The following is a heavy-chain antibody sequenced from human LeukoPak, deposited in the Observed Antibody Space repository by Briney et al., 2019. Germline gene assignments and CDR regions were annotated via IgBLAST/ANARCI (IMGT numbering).Heavy chain of an antibody. CDR2: ISYDGSNK. V-gene: IGHV3-30*14. Sequence: PGGSLRLSCAASGFTFSSYAMHWVRQAPGKGLEWVAVISYDGSNKYYADSVKGRFTISRDNSKNTLYLQMNSLRAEDTAVYYCASGDGEYSSGWPSYYFDYWGQGTLVTVSS. J-gene: IGHJ4*02. D-gene: IGHD6-19*01. CDR1: GFTFSSYA. CDR3: ASGDGEYSSGWPSYYFDY.